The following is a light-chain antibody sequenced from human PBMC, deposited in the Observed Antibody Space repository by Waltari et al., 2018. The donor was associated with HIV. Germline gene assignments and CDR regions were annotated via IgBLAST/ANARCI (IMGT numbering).Light chain of an antibody. CDR2: EVS. J-gene: IGLJ2*01. Sequence: QSALTQPPSASGSPGQSVTISCTGTSRDVGGYNYVSWYQQHPGKAPKLMIYEVSNRPSGVPDRFSGSKSGNTASLTVSGLQAEDEADYYCSSYAGSSVVFGGGTKLTVL. CDR1: SRDVGGYNY. CDR3: SSYAGSSVV. V-gene: IGLV2-8*01.